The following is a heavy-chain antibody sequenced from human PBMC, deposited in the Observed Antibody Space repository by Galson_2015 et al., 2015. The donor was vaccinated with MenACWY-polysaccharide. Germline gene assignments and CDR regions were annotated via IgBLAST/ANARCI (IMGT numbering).Heavy chain of an antibody. D-gene: IGHD3-22*01. V-gene: IGHV1-8*01. Sequence: SVKVSCKASGYTFTSYDINWVRQTTGHGLEWMGWMNPNSGNTGYAQRFQGRVTMTRNTSISIAYMDLSSLRSEDTAVYYCARGGKYYYDSSGYLNWCDPWGQGTLVTVSS. J-gene: IGHJ5*02. CDR1: GYTFTSYD. CDR2: MNPNSGNT. CDR3: ARGGKYYYDSSGYLNWCDP.